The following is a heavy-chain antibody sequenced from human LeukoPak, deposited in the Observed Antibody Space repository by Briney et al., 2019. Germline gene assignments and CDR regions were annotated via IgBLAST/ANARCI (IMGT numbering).Heavy chain of an antibody. CDR2: IYHSGST. CDR1: GGSISSYY. Sequence: SETLSLTCTVSGGSISSYYWSWIRQPPGKGLEWIGYIYHSGSTYYNPSLKSRVTISVDRSKNQFSLKLSSVTAADTAVYYCARDQGLWGQGTLVTVSS. CDR3: ARDQGL. J-gene: IGHJ4*02. V-gene: IGHV4-59*12.